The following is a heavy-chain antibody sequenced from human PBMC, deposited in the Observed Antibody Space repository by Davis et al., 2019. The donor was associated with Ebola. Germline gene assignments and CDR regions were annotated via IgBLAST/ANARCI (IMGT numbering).Heavy chain of an antibody. CDR3: ARQGGTHHFDF. CDR2: INPGNGNT. V-gene: IGHV1-3*01. J-gene: IGHJ4*02. CDR1: GYSFTNYA. D-gene: IGHD1-26*01. Sequence: ASVKVSCKASGYSFTNYAMHWARQAPGQRLEWMGWINPGNGNTKSSQNFQGRVTITRDTSATTVYMELSSLRSEDTAVYYCARQGGTHHFDFWGQGTLVTVSS.